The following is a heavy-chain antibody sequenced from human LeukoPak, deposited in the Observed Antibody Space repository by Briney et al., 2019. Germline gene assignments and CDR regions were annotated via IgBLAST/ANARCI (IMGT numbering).Heavy chain of an antibody. CDR3: ARVGTIFGVVIMRNYYMDV. D-gene: IGHD3-3*01. CDR2: INPNSGGT. Sequence: GASVTVSCTASGYTFTGYYMHWVRQAPGQGLEWMGWINPNSGGTNYAQKFQGRVTMTRDTSISTAYMELSRLRSDDTAVYYCARVGTIFGVVIMRNYYMDVWGKGTTVTVSS. CDR1: GYTFTGYY. V-gene: IGHV1-2*02. J-gene: IGHJ6*03.